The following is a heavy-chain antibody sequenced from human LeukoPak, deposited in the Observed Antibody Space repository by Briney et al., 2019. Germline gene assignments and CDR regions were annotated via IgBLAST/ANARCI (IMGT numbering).Heavy chain of an antibody. CDR2: IKQDGSEK. CDR1: GFTFSSYW. J-gene: IGHJ5*02. Sequence: GGSLRLSCAASGFTFSSYWMSGVRQAPGKGLEWVANIKQDGSEKYYVDSVKGRFTISRDNAENSLYLQMNSLRAEDTAVYYCARKYSSGWYSVFDPWGQGTLVTVSS. CDR3: ARKYSSGWYSVFDP. V-gene: IGHV3-7*01. D-gene: IGHD6-19*01.